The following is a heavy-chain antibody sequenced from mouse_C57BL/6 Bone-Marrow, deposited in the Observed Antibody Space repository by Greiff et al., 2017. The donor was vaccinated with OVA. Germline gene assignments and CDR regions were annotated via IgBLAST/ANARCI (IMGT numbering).Heavy chain of an antibody. V-gene: IGHV1-7*01. D-gene: IGHD2-4*01. J-gene: IGHJ2*01. CDR3: ARGGYDYDEDFDY. CDR2: INPSSGYT. CDR1: GYTFTSYW. Sequence: VQLVESGAELAKPGASVKLSCKASGYTFTSYWMHWVKQRPGQGLEWIGDINPSSGYTKYNQKFKDKATLTADKSSSTAYMQLSSLTYEDSAVYYCARGGYDYDEDFDYWGQGTTLTVSS.